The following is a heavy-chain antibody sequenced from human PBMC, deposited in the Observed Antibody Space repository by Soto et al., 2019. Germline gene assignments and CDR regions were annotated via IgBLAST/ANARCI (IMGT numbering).Heavy chain of an antibody. CDR1: GSTFSSYG. D-gene: IGHD3-22*01. CDR2: IWYDGSNK. Sequence: GGSLRLSCAASGSTFSSYGMHWVRQAPGKGLEWVAVIWYDGSNKYYADSVKGRFTISRDNSKNTLYLQMNSLRAEDTAVYYCARDAPYDSSGRLYYWGQGTLVTVSS. J-gene: IGHJ4*02. CDR3: ARDAPYDSSGRLYY. V-gene: IGHV3-33*08.